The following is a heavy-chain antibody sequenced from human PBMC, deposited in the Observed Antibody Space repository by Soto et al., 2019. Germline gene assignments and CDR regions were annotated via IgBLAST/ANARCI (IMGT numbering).Heavy chain of an antibody. CDR2: IRSKANSYAT. CDR3: TRYGYDSGVVYVMDV. Sequence: EVQLVESGGGLVQPGGSLKLSCAASGFTFSDSTMHWVRQASGKGLEWVGRIRSKANSYATAYAASVKGRFTISRDDSENTAYLQMNSLKAEDTAVYYCTRYGYDSGVVYVMDVWGQGTTVTVSS. J-gene: IGHJ6*02. V-gene: IGHV3-73*01. CDR1: GFTFSDST. D-gene: IGHD3-22*01.